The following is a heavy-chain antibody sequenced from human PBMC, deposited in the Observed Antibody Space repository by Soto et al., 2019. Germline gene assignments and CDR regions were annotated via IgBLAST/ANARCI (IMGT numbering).Heavy chain of an antibody. D-gene: IGHD4-17*01. CDR3: ARAYGGNSGVFDY. CDR2: INHSGST. CDR1: GRSFSGYY. J-gene: IGHJ4*02. Sequence: QVQLQQWGAGLLKPSETLSLTCAVYGRSFSGYYWSWIRQPPGKGLEWIGEINHSGSTNYNPSLKSRVTISVDTSQNQVSLNLSSVTAADTAVYYCARAYGGNSGVFDYWGQRTLVTVPS. V-gene: IGHV4-34*01.